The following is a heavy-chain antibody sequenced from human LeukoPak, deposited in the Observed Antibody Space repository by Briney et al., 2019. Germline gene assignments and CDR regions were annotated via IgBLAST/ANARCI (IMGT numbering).Heavy chain of an antibody. CDR2: IEKDGSDK. CDR3: ARLSGFTETSHFDS. D-gene: IGHD6-25*01. CDR1: EFTFSNFW. J-gene: IGHJ4*02. V-gene: IGHV3-7*01. Sequence: PGGSLRPSCTASEFTFSNFWMTWVRQAPGKGLERVASIEKDGSDKYYVDSVTGRFTISRDNAKTSLYLQMNSLRADDTAVYYCARLSGFTETSHFDSWGQGALVTVSS.